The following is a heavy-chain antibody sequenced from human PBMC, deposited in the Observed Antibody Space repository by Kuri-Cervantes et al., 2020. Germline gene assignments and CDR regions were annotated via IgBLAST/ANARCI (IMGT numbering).Heavy chain of an antibody. CDR3: ARDRAEYSSSWYNYFDY. CDR1: GYSISSGYY. CDR2: IYHSGST. J-gene: IGHJ4*02. D-gene: IGHD6-13*01. V-gene: IGHV4-38-2*02. Sequence: SETLSLTCAVSGYSISSGYYWGWIRQPPGKGLEWIGSIYHSGSTYYNPSLKSRVTISVDTSKNQFSLKLSSVTAADTAVYYCARDRAEYSSSWYNYFDYWGQGTLLTVSS.